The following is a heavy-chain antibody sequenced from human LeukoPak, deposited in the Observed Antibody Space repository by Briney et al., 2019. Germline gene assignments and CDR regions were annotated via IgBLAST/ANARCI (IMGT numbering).Heavy chain of an antibody. V-gene: IGHV3-7*01. Sequence: GGSLRLSCVASGFTFNSYWMTWVRQAPGKGLEWVASIKQDGSEKYYVDSVKGRFAITRDNAKNSLYLQMNSLRAEDTAVYYCARPGVAVAGTEDYWGQGTLVTVSS. CDR2: IKQDGSEK. CDR1: GFTFNSYW. CDR3: ARPGVAVAGTEDY. J-gene: IGHJ4*02. D-gene: IGHD6-19*01.